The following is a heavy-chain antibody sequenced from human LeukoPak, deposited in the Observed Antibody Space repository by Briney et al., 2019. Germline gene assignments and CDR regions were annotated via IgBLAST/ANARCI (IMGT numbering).Heavy chain of an antibody. CDR1: GFTFSIYS. D-gene: IGHD3-22*01. CDR2: ISSSSHSKI. V-gene: IGHV3-48*01. J-gene: IGHJ6*03. Sequence: GGSLRLSCAASGFTFSIYSMNWVRQAPGRGLEWVSYISSSSHSKIHYVASVKGRFTISRDNAKNSLYLQMNSLRAEDTAVYYCARGDYYYDSSGYYYYYYMDVWGKGTTVTVSS. CDR3: ARGDYYYDSSGYYYYYYMDV.